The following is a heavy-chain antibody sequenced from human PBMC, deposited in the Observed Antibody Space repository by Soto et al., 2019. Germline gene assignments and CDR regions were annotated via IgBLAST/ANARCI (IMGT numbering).Heavy chain of an antibody. CDR1: GGSISSYY. J-gene: IGHJ4*02. V-gene: IGHV4-59*01. D-gene: IGHD3-16*01. CDR3: ARDLGGDGYNFDY. Sequence: QVQLQESGPGLVKPSETLSLTCTVSGGSISSYYWSWIRQPPGKGLEWIGYIYYSGSTNYNPSLKRRVTISVDTSKNQFSLKLSSVTAADTAVYYCARDLGGDGYNFDYWGQGTLVTVSS. CDR2: IYYSGST.